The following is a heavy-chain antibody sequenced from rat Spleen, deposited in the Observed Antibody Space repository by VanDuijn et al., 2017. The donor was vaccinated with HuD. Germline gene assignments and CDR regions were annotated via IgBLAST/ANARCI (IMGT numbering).Heavy chain of an antibody. CDR3: ARQNNPGQGNYCDY. D-gene: IGHD1-5*01. CDR2: INYDDNNT. V-gene: IGHV5-7*01. J-gene: IGHJ2*01. Sequence: EVQLVESGGGLVQPGRSLKLSCAASGFTFSDYNMAWVRQAPKKGLEWVAIINYDDNNTYYRDSVKGRFTISRDNAKSTLYLQMDSLRSEDTATYYCARQNNPGQGNYCDYWGQGVMVTVSS. CDR1: GFTFSDYN.